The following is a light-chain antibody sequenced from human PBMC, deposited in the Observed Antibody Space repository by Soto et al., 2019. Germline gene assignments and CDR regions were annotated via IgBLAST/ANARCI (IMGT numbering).Light chain of an antibody. CDR1: QSVRTT. CDR2: DAS. J-gene: IGKJ1*01. CDR3: QQYTDWPTT. Sequence: EIVLLESRGTLSLSPGESSTLSGRASQSVRTTVAWYQQRPGQANRLLIYDASTRATGVPARFSGGGSGTDFTLTVTSVQSEEFGIYYCQQYTDWPTTFGQGTKVDIK. V-gene: IGKV3-15*01.